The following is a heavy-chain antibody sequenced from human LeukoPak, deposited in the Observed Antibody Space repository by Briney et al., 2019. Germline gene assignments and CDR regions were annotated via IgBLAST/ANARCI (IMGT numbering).Heavy chain of an antibody. CDR3: ASTGTFDY. V-gene: IGHV3-7*03. CDR1: GFTFSNYW. D-gene: IGHD1-7*01. J-gene: IGHJ4*02. Sequence: GGSLRLSCATSGFTFSNYWMSWVRQAPGKGLEWVANIKQDGSEKFYVDSVKGRFTISRDNAKNSLYLQMDSLRAEDTAVYYCASTGTFDYWGQGTLVTVSS. CDR2: IKQDGSEK.